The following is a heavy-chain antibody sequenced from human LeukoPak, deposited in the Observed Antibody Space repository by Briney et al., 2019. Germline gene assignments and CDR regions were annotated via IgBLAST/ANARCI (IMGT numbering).Heavy chain of an antibody. J-gene: IGHJ4*02. V-gene: IGHV3-74*01. CDR1: GFIFSNYF. CDR2: INGDGSNV. CDR3: GRGKSPAAVDD. Sequence: GGSLRLSCAASGFIFSNYFMHWVRQAPGKGLVWVSHINGDGSNVNYADSVKGRFTISRDNAKNTLYLQMNSLRVEDTALYYCGRGKSPAAVDDWGQGTLVTVPS. D-gene: IGHD2-2*01.